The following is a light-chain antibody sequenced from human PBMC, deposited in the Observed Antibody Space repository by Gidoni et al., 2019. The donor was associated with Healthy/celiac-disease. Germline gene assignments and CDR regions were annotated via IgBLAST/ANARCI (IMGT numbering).Light chain of an antibody. V-gene: IGKV4-1*01. J-gene: IGKJ2*01. CDR1: QSVLYSSNNKNY. CDR2: WAS. CDR3: QQYYSTPPT. Sequence: DIMMTQSPDSLAVSLGERATINCKSSQSVLYSSNNKNYLAWYQQKPGQPPKLLIYWASTRESGVPDRFSGSGSGTYFTLTISSLQAEDVAVYYCQQYYSTPPTFGQGTKLEIK.